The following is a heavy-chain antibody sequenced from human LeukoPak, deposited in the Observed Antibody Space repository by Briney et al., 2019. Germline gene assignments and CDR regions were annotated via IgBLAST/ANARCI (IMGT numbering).Heavy chain of an antibody. CDR1: GYTFTSYD. J-gene: IGHJ5*02. Sequence: ASVKVSCKASGYTFTSYDINWVRQATGQGLEWMGLMNPNSGNTGYAQKFQGRATMTRNTSISTAYMELSSLRSEDTAVYYCARGGGYCSGGSCKHNWFDPWGQGTLVTVSS. V-gene: IGHV1-8*01. D-gene: IGHD2-15*01. CDR2: MNPNSGNT. CDR3: ARGGGYCSGGSCKHNWFDP.